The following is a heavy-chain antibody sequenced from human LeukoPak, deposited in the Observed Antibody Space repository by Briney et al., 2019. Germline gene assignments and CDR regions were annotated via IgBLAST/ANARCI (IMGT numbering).Heavy chain of an antibody. CDR2: IFHSGHS. CDR1: GDSISSGDYS. Sequence: PSQTLSLTCAVSGDSISSGDYSWSWIRQPSGKGLEWIGYIFHSGHSYYNPSLKSRVTISVDRPKNQFSLRLTSVTAADTAIYYCARELWFVNAPGSWLDPWGQGTQVTVSS. V-gene: IGHV4-30-2*01. D-gene: IGHD3-10*01. CDR3: ARELWFVNAPGSWLDP. J-gene: IGHJ5*02.